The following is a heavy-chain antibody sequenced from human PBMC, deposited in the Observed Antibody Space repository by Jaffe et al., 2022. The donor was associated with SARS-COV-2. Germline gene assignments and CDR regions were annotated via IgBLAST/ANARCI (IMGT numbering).Heavy chain of an antibody. CDR1: GDSVSSYY. CDR2: IYYRGST. Sequence: QVQLQESGPGLVKPSETLSLTCTVSGDSVSSYYWSWVRQPPGKGLEWIGYIYYRGSTNSNPSLTSRATISLETSTNHFSLSLISVTAADTAVYFCARIRRSSPYGSGTFYFDYWGQGTLVTVSS. V-gene: IGHV4-59*02. J-gene: IGHJ4*02. D-gene: IGHD3-10*01. CDR3: ARIRRSSPYGSGTFYFDY.